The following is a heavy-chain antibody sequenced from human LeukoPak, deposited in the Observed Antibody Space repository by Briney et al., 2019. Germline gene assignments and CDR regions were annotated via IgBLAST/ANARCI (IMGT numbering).Heavy chain of an antibody. D-gene: IGHD4-23*01. V-gene: IGHV3-11*01. CDR1: GFIFSNHY. J-gene: IGHJ6*02. Sequence: GGSLRLSCAASGFIFSNHYMTWIRQAPGKGLEWLSYISSSSSTRSYAHSVEGRFIISRDNAKSSLYLQMNSLSADDTAVYYCARATVGSNYYGVDVWGQGITVTVSS. CDR2: ISSSSSTR. CDR3: ARATVGSNYYGVDV.